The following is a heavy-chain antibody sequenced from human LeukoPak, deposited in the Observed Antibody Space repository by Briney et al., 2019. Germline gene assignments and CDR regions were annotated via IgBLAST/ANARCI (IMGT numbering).Heavy chain of an antibody. CDR2: ILWSGGST. Sequence: GGSLRLSCAASGFTFDDYGMSWVRQAPGKGLEWVSGILWSGGSTGYADSVKGRFTISRDNAKSSLYLQMNSLRAEDTAFYYCARDDYGSGSWNDYWGQGTLVTVSS. CDR1: GFTFDDYG. J-gene: IGHJ4*02. CDR3: ARDDYGSGSWNDY. V-gene: IGHV3-20*04. D-gene: IGHD3-10*01.